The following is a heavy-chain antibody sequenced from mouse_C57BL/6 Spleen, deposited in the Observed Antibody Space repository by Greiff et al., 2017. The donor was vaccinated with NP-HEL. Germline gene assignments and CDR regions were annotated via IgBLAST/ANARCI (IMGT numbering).Heavy chain of an antibody. CDR2: INPNYGTT. J-gene: IGHJ1*03. V-gene: IGHV1-39*01. D-gene: IGHD1-1*01. Sequence: VQLKQSGPELVKPGASVKISCKASGYSFTDYNMNWVKQSNGKSLEWIGVINPNYGTTSYNQKFKGKATLTVDQSSSTAYMQLNSLTSEDSAVYYCARSEYGSSPWYFDVWGTGTTVTVSS. CDR1: GYSFTDYN. CDR3: ARSEYGSSPWYFDV.